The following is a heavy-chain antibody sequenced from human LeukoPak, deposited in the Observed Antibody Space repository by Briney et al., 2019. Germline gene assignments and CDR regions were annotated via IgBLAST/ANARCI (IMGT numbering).Heavy chain of an antibody. CDR3: ARQTPKAYDIYYFDY. J-gene: IGHJ4*02. Sequence: GGSLRLSCAASGFTFSSYWMHWVRQAPGKGLVWVSRINSDGSSTSYADSVKGRFTISRDNAKNTLYLQMNSLRAEDTAVYYCARQTPKAYDIYYFDYWGQGTLVTVSS. D-gene: IGHD3-9*01. CDR1: GFTFSSYW. CDR2: INSDGSST. V-gene: IGHV3-74*01.